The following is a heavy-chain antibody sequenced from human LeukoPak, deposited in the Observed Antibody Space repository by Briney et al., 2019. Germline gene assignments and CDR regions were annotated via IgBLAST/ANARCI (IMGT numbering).Heavy chain of an antibody. CDR3: AKDPSNGFPGYYYYYMDV. Sequence: GGSLRLSCAASGFTFSSYGMHWVRQAPGKGLEWVAVISYDGSNKYYADSVKGRFTISRDNSKNTLYLQMNSLRAEDTAVYYCAKDPSNGFPGYYYYYMDVWGKGTTVTVSS. CDR2: ISYDGSNK. D-gene: IGHD2-8*01. J-gene: IGHJ6*03. CDR1: GFTFSSYG. V-gene: IGHV3-30*18.